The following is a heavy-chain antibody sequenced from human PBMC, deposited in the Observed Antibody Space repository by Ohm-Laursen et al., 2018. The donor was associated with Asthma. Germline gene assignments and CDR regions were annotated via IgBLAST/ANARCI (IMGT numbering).Heavy chain of an antibody. CDR3: ARDQYDYIWGSYRYTSYYYYYYGMDV. V-gene: IGHV3-48*01. CDR2: ISSDISTI. Sequence: GSLRLSCAASGFTFSYYNMNWVRQAPGKGLEWVSFISSDISTIYYADSVKGRFTISRDNAKNSLYLQMHSLRAEDTAVYYCARDQYDYIWGSYRYTSYYYYYYGMDVWGQGTTVTVSS. D-gene: IGHD3-16*02. J-gene: IGHJ6*02. CDR1: GFTFSYYN.